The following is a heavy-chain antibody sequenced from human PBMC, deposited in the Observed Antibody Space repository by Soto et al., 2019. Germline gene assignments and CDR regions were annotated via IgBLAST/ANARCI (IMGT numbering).Heavy chain of an antibody. D-gene: IGHD3-3*01. Sequence: QVHLVQSGAEVKKPGASVKVSCKASGYTFTGNYIHWVRPAPGPGLEWMGWVNPDNGGTTSAQKFQGRVNRTWETSVTTAYMALTRLTSDDMAVYLCAREPRPSSGWLGFWEYGMDVWGPGTTVTVSS. CDR2: VNPDNGGT. CDR1: GYTFTGNY. J-gene: IGHJ6*01. CDR3: AREPRPSSGWLGFWEYGMDV. V-gene: IGHV1-2*02.